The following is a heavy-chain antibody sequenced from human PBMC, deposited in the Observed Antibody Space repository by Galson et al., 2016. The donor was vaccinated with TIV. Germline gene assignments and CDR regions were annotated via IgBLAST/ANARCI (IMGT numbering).Heavy chain of an antibody. CDR1: GGSIVTSRHY. CDR2: IYYSGST. CDR3: ATNLMVRGDLIPYSFDS. D-gene: IGHD3-10*01. J-gene: IGHJ4*02. V-gene: IGHV4-39*02. Sequence: LSLTCTVSGGSIVTSRHYWGWLRQPPGKGLEWIGSIYYSGSTYYNPSLKNRVAISLDTSKNNFSLKLSSVTASDTAVYFFATNLMVRGDLIPYSFDSWGQRTLVTVSS.